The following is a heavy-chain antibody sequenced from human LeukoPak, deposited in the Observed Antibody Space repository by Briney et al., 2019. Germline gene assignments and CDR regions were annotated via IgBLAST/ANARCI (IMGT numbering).Heavy chain of an antibody. CDR2: ISGSGGST. J-gene: IGHJ3*02. CDR1: GFTFNTYA. CDR3: AKAGQIVATITAFDI. V-gene: IGHV3-23*01. D-gene: IGHD5-12*01. Sequence: GGSLRLSCAASGFTFNTYAMNWVRQAPGKGLEWVSAISGSGGSTYYADSVKGRFTISRDNSKNTLYLQMNSLRAEDTAVYYCAKAGQIVATITAFDIWGQGTMVTVSS.